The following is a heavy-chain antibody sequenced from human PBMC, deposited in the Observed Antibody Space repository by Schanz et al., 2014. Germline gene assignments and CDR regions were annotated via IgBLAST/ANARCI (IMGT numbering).Heavy chain of an antibody. Sequence: QVQLVESGGGVVQPGRSLRLSCAASGFIFSSYGMHWVRQAPGKGLEWVAVIWSDGSGKYYADSVKGRFTISRDNSENTLYLQMNSLSADDTAVFYCAKGMGYCSGGTCYDYYYYGLDVWGQGTTVTVSS. CDR1: GFIFSSYG. D-gene: IGHD2-15*01. CDR3: AKGMGYCSGGTCYDYYYYGLDV. J-gene: IGHJ6*02. V-gene: IGHV3-33*06. CDR2: IWSDGSGK.